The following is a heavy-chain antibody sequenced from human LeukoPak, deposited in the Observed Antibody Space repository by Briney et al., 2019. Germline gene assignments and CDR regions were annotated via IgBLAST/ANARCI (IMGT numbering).Heavy chain of an antibody. D-gene: IGHD6-13*01. CDR1: GGSFSGYY. V-gene: IGHV4-34*01. CDR3: ARGRVAAAGTE. Sequence: SETLSLTCAVYGGSFSGYYWSWIRQPPGKGLEWIGEINHSGSTNYNPSLKSRVTISVDTSKNQFSLKLSSVTAADTAVYYCARGRVAAAGTEWGQGTLVTVSS. J-gene: IGHJ4*02. CDR2: INHSGST.